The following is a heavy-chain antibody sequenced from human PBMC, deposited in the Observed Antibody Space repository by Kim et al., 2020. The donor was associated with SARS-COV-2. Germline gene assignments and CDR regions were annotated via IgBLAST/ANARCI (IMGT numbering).Heavy chain of an antibody. CDR1: GYTFTGYY. CDR2: INPNSGGT. J-gene: IGHJ4*02. CDR3: ARIGRIAVADRAFFGSVDY. Sequence: ASVKVSCKASGYTFTGYYMHWVRQAPGQGLEWMGRINPNSGGTNYAQKFQGRVTMTRDTSISTAYMELSRLRSDDTAVYYCARIGRIAVADRAFFGSVDYWGQGTLVTVSS. D-gene: IGHD6-19*01. V-gene: IGHV1-2*06.